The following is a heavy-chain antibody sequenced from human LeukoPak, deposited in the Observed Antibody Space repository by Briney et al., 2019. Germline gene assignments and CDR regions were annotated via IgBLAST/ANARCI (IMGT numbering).Heavy chain of an antibody. CDR3: AKKGGYSYGSAFDI. D-gene: IGHD5-18*01. J-gene: IGHJ3*02. CDR1: GFTFSSYG. CDR2: IRYDGSNK. Sequence: GGSLRLSCAASGFTFSSYGMHWVRQAPGKGLEWVAFIRYDGSNKYYADSVKGRFTISRDNSKNTLYLQMNSLRAEDTAVYYCAKKGGYSYGSAFDIWGQGTMVTVSS. V-gene: IGHV3-30*02.